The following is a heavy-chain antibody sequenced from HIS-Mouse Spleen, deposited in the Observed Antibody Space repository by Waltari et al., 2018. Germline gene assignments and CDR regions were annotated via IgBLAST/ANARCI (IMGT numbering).Heavy chain of an antibody. Sequence: QLQLQESGPGLVKPSETLSLTCTVSGGSISSSSYYWGWIRQPPGKGLEWIGGIYYSGSTYYNPALKSRVTISVDTSKNQFSLKLSSVTAADTAVYYCAREIPYSSSWYDWYFDLWGRGTLVTVSP. J-gene: IGHJ2*01. CDR2: IYYSGST. CDR3: AREIPYSSSWYDWYFDL. D-gene: IGHD6-13*01. V-gene: IGHV4-39*07. CDR1: GGSISSSSYY.